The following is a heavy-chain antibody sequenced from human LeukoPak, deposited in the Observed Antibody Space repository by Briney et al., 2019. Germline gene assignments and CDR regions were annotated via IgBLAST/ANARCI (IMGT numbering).Heavy chain of an antibody. J-gene: IGHJ6*03. Sequence: GGALRLSRAASGFTFSTYAMNWVRQAPGKGLEWVSYISSSSSTIYYAHSMKGRFTISRDNAKNSLYLQMNSLRDEDTAVYYCKGSSWYNYYYMDVWGKGATVTVSS. CDR1: GFTFSTYA. V-gene: IGHV3-48*02. D-gene: IGHD6-13*01. CDR2: ISSSSSTI. CDR3: KGSSWYNYYYMDV.